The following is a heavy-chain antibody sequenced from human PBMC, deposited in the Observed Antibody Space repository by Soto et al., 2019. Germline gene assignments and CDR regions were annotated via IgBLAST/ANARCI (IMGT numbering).Heavy chain of an antibody. D-gene: IGHD3-16*01. CDR1: GYTFTSYG. CDR3: ARVHGTFSALRRWFDP. Sequence: QVQLVQSGAEVKKPGASVKVSCKASGYTFTSYGISWVRQAPGQGPEWMGWISAYNGNTNYAQKLQGRVTMTTYTSTRTAFMELRSLGSDDSAVYYCARVHGTFSALRRWFDPWGQGTLVTVSS. CDR2: ISAYNGNT. J-gene: IGHJ5*02. V-gene: IGHV1-18*01.